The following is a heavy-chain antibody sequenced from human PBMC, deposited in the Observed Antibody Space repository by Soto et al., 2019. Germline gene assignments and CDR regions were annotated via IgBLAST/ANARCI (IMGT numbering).Heavy chain of an antibody. J-gene: IGHJ4*02. CDR3: TTDDNDYGDYLLDY. Sequence: GGSLRLSCAASGFTFSNAWMNWVRQAPGKGLEWVGRIKSKTDGGTTDYAAPVKGRFTISRDDSKNTLYLQMNSLKTEDTAVYYCTTDDNDYGDYLLDYWGQGTLVTVSS. CDR1: GFTFSNAW. V-gene: IGHV3-15*07. D-gene: IGHD4-17*01. CDR2: IKSKTDGGTT.